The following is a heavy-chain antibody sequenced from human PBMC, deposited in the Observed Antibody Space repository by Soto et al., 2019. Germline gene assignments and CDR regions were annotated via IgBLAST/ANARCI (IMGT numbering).Heavy chain of an antibody. J-gene: IGHJ5*02. V-gene: IGHV1-18*01. CDR2: ISAYNGNT. CDR3: ARDGLPDDFRSGGYWFDP. D-gene: IGHD3-3*01. CDR1: GYTFTSYG. Sequence: ASVKVSCKASGYTFTSYGISWVRQAPGQGLEWMGWISAYNGNTNYAQKLQGRVTMTTDTSTSTAYMELRSLRSDDTAVYYCARDGLPDDFRSGGYWFDPWGQGTQVTVSS.